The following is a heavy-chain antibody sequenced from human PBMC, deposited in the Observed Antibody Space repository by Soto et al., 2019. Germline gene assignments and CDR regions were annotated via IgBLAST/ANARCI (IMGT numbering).Heavy chain of an antibody. CDR1: GGSISSSSYY. Sequence: QLQLQELGPGLVKPSETLSLTCTVSGGSISSSSYYWGWIRQPPGKGLEWIGSIYYSGSTYYNPSLKSRVTISVDTSKNQFSLKLSSVTAADTAVYYCARIEANYGEQNWFDPWGQGTLVTVSS. CDR2: IYYSGST. D-gene: IGHD4-17*01. J-gene: IGHJ5*02. CDR3: ARIEANYGEQNWFDP. V-gene: IGHV4-39*01.